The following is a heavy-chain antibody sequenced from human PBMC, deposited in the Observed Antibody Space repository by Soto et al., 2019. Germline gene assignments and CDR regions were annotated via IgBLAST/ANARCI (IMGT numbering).Heavy chain of an antibody. D-gene: IGHD2-2*01. J-gene: IGHJ4*02. V-gene: IGHV1-69*13. CDR3: AREYCSSASCYAGIDY. CDR2: IIPIFGTA. Sequence: SVKVSCKASGGTFSSYAISWVRQAPGQGLEWMGGIIPIFGTANYAQKFQGRVTITADESTSTAYMELSSLRSEDTAVYYCAREYCSSASCYAGIDYWGRGTLVTVSS. CDR1: GGTFSSYA.